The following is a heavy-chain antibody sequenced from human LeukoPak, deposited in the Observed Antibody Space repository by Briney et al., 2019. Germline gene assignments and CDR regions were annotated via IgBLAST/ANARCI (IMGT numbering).Heavy chain of an antibody. D-gene: IGHD1-26*01. Sequence: GASVTVSCKVSGYTLTELSMHWVRQAPGKGLEWMGGFDPEDGETIYAQKFQGRVTMTEDTSTDTAYMELSSLRSEDTAVYYCATGELIVGATSPLDYWGQGTPVTVSS. CDR1: GYTLTELS. CDR2: FDPEDGET. V-gene: IGHV1-24*01. CDR3: ATGELIVGATSPLDY. J-gene: IGHJ4*02.